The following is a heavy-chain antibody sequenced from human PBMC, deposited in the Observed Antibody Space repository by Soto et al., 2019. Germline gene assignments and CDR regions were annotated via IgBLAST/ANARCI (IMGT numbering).Heavy chain of an antibody. Sequence: SETLSLTCTVARGSIRSVKYYWSWIRQPPGKGLEWIGYIYYSGNTYYNPSLKSRVTISGDTSKNKFSLKPRTVTASDPALEYCATRDYSSLSVNWFGPWGQGPLVTVCS. CDR2: IYYSGNT. V-gene: IGHV4-30-4*01. J-gene: IGHJ5*01. D-gene: IGHD4-4*01. CDR1: RGSIRSVKYY. CDR3: ATRDYSSLSVNWFGP.